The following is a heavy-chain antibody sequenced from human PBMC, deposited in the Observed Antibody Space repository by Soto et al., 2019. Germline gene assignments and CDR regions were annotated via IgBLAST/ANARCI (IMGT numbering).Heavy chain of an antibody. CDR3: ARDSYYDILTGYTFYWYFDL. Sequence: EVQLVESGGGLVQPGGSLRLSCAASGFTFSSYEMNWVRQAPGKGLEWVSYISSSGSTIYYADSVKGRFTISRDNAKNSLYLQMNSLRAEDTAVYYCARDSYYDILTGYTFYWYFDLWGRGTLFTVSS. V-gene: IGHV3-48*03. D-gene: IGHD3-9*01. CDR1: GFTFSSYE. CDR2: ISSSGSTI. J-gene: IGHJ2*01.